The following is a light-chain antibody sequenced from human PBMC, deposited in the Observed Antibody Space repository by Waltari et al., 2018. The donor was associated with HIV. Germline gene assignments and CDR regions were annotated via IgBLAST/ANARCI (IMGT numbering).Light chain of an antibody. V-gene: IGLV2-8*01. CDR2: EVN. J-gene: IGLJ3*02. CDR1: SSDVGGSKY. Sequence: QSALTQPPSASGSPGQSVTISRTGTSSDVGGSKYVSWYQQHPGNAPNLMIYEVNKRPSGVPDRFSGSKSANTASLTVSGLQADDEADYYCNSYAGSNNWVFGGGTKLTVL. CDR3: NSYAGSNNWV.